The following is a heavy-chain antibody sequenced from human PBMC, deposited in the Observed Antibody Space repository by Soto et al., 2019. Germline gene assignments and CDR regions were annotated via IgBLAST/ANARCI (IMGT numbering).Heavy chain of an antibody. CDR1: GYTFTSYG. J-gene: IGHJ4*02. V-gene: IGHV1-18*04. CDR2: IGTHDGST. D-gene: IGHD3-22*01. Sequence: VQLIQSAPEVKIPGASVRVSCRASGYTFTSYGLNWVRRAPGQGLEWMGRIGTHDGSTVSAQSLQGRLILTRDTFTNTAYRELGALTSNDTGLYFCWRNDGDDSTNFWGQGTLVTVSS. CDR3: WRNDGDDSTNF.